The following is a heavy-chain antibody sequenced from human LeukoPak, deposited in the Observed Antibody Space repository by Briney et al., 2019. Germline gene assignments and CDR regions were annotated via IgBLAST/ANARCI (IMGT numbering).Heavy chain of an antibody. CDR2: MSAGNGNA. CDR3: ARDSGSGNNDY. V-gene: IGHV1-3*01. Sequence: ASVKVSCKASGYTFSSYAIHWVRQAPGQRLEWMGWMSAGNGNAEYSQNFQGRVTFISNTSATTAFMELSSLRSEDAAVYYCARDSGSGNNDYWGQGTLVAVSS. D-gene: IGHD1-26*01. J-gene: IGHJ4*02. CDR1: GYTFSSYA.